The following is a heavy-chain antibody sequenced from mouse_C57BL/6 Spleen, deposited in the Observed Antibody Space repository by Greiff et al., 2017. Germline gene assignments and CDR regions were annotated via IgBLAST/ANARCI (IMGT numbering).Heavy chain of an antibody. CDR3: ARIGNYAAMDY. CDR1: GYSITSGYY. Sequence: ESGPGLVKPSQSLSLTCSVTGYSITSGYYWNWIRQFPGNKLEWMGYISYDGSNNYNPSLKNRISITRDTSKNQFFLKLNSVTTEDTATYYCARIGNYAAMDYWGQGTSVTVSS. D-gene: IGHD2-1*01. J-gene: IGHJ4*01. V-gene: IGHV3-6*01. CDR2: ISYDGSN.